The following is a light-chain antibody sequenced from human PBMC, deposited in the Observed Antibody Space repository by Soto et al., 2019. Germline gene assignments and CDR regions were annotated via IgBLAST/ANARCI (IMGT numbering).Light chain of an antibody. CDR3: QQYDNLPLT. Sequence: DIQMTQSPSSVSASVGDRVTITCRASQSISSYLNWYQQKPGKAPKLLIYDASNLETGVPSRFSGSGSGTDFTFTISSLQPEDIATYYYQQYDNLPLTFGGGTKVDIK. CDR2: DAS. J-gene: IGKJ4*01. V-gene: IGKV1-33*01. CDR1: QSISSY.